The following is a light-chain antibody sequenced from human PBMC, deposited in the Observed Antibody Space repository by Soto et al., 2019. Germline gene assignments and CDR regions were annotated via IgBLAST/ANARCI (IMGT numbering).Light chain of an antibody. CDR3: QQYNNWPPPGVT. J-gene: IGKJ4*01. Sequence: EIVMTQSPATLSVSPGERATLSCRASQSVSSNLAWYQQKPGQAPRLLIYGASTGATGIPARFSGSGSGTEFTLTISSLQSEDFAVYYCQQYNNWPPPGVTFGGGTKVEIK. CDR2: GAS. CDR1: QSVSSN. V-gene: IGKV3-15*01.